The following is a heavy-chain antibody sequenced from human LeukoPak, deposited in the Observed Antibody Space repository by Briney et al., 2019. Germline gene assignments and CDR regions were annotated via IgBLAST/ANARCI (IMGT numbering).Heavy chain of an antibody. D-gene: IGHD3-10*01. V-gene: IGHV4-34*01. Sequence: NPSETLSLTCAVYGGSFSGYYWSWTRQPPGKGLEWIGEINHSGCTNYNPSLKSRVTISVDTSKNQFSLKLSSVTAADTAVYYCARGGKFDYWGQGTLVTVSS. CDR1: GGSFSGYY. CDR2: INHSGCT. J-gene: IGHJ4*02. CDR3: ARGGKFDY.